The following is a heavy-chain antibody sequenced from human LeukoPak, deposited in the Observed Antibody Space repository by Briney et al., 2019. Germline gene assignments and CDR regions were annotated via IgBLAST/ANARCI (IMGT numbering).Heavy chain of an antibody. D-gene: IGHD1-1*01. CDR2: ISYDESNK. CDR3: ARDPLGTRPGFDY. J-gene: IGHJ4*02. CDR1: GFTFSSYA. V-gene: IGHV3-30*04. Sequence: GGSLRLSCAASGFTFSSYAMHWVRQAPGKGLEWVAVISYDESNKYYADSVKGRFTISRDNSKNTLYLQMNSLRAEDTAVYYCARDPLGTRPGFDYRGQGTLVTVSS.